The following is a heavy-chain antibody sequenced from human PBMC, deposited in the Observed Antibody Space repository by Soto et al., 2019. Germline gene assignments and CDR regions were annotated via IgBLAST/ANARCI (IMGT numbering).Heavy chain of an antibody. CDR3: ARGRYYDIWTVSKSYYYGMDD. J-gene: IGHJ6*02. CDR1: GFTFSNYG. D-gene: IGHD3-9*01. Sequence: GGSLRLSCAASGFTFSNYGMHWVRQAPGKGLEWVAVMWYDGSNKYYADSVKGRFTISRDNSKNTLYLQMNSLRAEDTAGYYFARGRYYDIWTVSKSYYYGMDDWGQGTLVTVSS. CDR2: MWYDGSNK. V-gene: IGHV3-33*01.